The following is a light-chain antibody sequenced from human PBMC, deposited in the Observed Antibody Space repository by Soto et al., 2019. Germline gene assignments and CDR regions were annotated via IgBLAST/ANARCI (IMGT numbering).Light chain of an antibody. J-gene: IGKJ5*01. CDR3: MQALQTPLT. CDR1: QSLLNSNGNNT. CDR2: LGS. Sequence: DIVMTQSPLSLPVIPGAPASISCWSSQSLLNSNGNNTLNWYLQKPGQSPQVLIYLGSNRASGVPDRFSGSGSGTDFTLRISRVEAEDVGVYYCMQALQTPLTFGQGTRLEIK. V-gene: IGKV2-28*01.